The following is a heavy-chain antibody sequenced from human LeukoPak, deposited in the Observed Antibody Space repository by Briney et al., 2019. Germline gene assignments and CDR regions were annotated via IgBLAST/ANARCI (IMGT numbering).Heavy chain of an antibody. V-gene: IGHV3-23*01. J-gene: IGHJ4*02. CDR1: GFTFSSYA. D-gene: IGHD3-10*01. CDR3: AQSITMVRGSD. CDR2: MSGSGGST. Sequence: PGGSLRLSCAASGFTFSSYAVSWVRQAPGKGLEWVSAMSGSGGSTYYADSVKGRFTISRDNSKNTLYQQTNSLRAEDTAVYYCAQSITMVRGSDWGQGTVVTVS.